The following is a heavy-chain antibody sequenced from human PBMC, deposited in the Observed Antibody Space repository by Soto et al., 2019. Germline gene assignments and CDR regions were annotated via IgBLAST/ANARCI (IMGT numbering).Heavy chain of an antibody. CDR3: TTEYYGSGTDAFDI. J-gene: IGHJ3*02. D-gene: IGHD3-10*01. CDR1: GFTFSNAW. V-gene: IGHV3-15*01. Sequence: GGSLRLSCAASGFTFSNAWMSWVRQAPGKGLEWVGRIKSKTDGGTTDYAAPVKGRFTISRDDSKNTLYLQMNSLKTEDTAVYYCTTEYYGSGTDAFDIWGQGTMVTVSS. CDR2: IKSKTDGGTT.